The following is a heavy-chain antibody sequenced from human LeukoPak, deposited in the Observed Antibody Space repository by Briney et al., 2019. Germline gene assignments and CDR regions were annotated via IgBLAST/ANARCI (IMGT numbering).Heavy chain of an antibody. CDR2: IYPGDSDT. J-gene: IGHJ4*02. V-gene: IGHV5-51*01. CDR1: GYSFTSYW. Sequence: GESLKISWKGSGYSFTSYWIGWVRQMSWKGLEWMGIIYPGDSDTRYSPSFQGQVTISADKSISTAYLQWSSLKAADTAIYYCARQWGDCSSTSCYSADWGQGTLVTVSS. D-gene: IGHD2-2*01. CDR3: ARQWGDCSSTSCYSAD.